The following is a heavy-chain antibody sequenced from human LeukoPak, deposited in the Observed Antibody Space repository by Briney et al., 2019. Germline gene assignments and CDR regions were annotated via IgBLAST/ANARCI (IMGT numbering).Heavy chain of an antibody. Sequence: PSETLSLTCAVSGGSISSSNWWSWVRQPPGKGLERIGEIYHSGSTNYNPSLKSRVTISVDKSKNQFSLKLSSVTAADTAVYYCASAVTTPEDYYYYGTDVWGQGTTVTVSS. CDR3: ASAVTTPEDYYYYGTDV. CDR2: IYHSGST. V-gene: IGHV4-4*02. J-gene: IGHJ6*02. CDR1: GGSISSSNW. D-gene: IGHD4-17*01.